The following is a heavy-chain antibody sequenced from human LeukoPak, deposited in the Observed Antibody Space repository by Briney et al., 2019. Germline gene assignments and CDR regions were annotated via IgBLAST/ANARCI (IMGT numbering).Heavy chain of an antibody. CDR1: GGSISSGDYY. Sequence: SETLSLTCTVSGGSISSGDYYWSWIRQPPGKGLEWIGYIYYSGSTYYNPSLKSRVTISVDTSKNQFSLKLSSVTAADTAVYYCARGPLIPPYYDILTGYYMEYFQHWGQGTLVTVSS. CDR2: IYYSGST. V-gene: IGHV4-30-4*01. J-gene: IGHJ1*01. CDR3: ARGPLIPPYYDILTGYYMEYFQH. D-gene: IGHD3-9*01.